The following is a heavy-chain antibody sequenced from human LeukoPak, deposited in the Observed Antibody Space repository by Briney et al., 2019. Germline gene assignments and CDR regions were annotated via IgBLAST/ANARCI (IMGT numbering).Heavy chain of an antibody. V-gene: IGHV3-30*04. CDR3: AKGGGVVVPAAKMDV. D-gene: IGHD2-2*01. J-gene: IGHJ6*04. CDR2: TSFDGSDN. Sequence: GGSLRLSCAASGFTFSSYAMHWVRQAPGKGLKWVAVTSFDGSDNYYADSVKGRFTISRDNSKNTLYLQMNSLRPDDTAVYYCAKGGGVVVPAAKMDVWGKGTTVTISS. CDR1: GFTFSSYA.